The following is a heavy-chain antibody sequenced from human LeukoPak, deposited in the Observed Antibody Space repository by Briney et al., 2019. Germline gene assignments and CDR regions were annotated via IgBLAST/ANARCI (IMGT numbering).Heavy chain of an antibody. CDR2: ISYDGSNK. V-gene: IGHV3-30-3*01. CDR3: SRDAAAVAGDPYLDY. Sequence: GRSLRLSCVASGFTFSSYAMHWVRQAPGKGLEWVAVISYDGSNKYYADSVKGGFTISRDNSKNTLYLQMNSLRAEDTAVYYCSRDAAAVAGDPYLDYGGEETLVTVS. CDR1: GFTFSSYA. D-gene: IGHD6-19*01. J-gene: IGHJ4*02.